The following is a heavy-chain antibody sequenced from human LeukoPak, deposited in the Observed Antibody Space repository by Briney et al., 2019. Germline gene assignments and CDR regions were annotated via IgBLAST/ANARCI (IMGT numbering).Heavy chain of an antibody. J-gene: IGHJ4*02. CDR2: IYCSVST. CDR1: GGSISSSRYY. D-gene: IGHD6-19*01. Sequence: PAETLSLTRMVSGGSISSSRYYWRWIRQPPGQGLPWLGSIYCSVSTSYNPSLKSRVTISVDTSKNQFSLKLSSVSAADTAVYYCARHRANSGWTDYWGQGTLVTVSS. V-gene: IGHV4-39*01. CDR3: ARHRANSGWTDY.